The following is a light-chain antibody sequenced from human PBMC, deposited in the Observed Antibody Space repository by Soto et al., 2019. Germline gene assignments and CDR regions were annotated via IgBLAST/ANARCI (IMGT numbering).Light chain of an antibody. Sequence: IVLTQSPCTLSLSPGERATLSCRASQSVSSAYLAWYQQKPGQAPRLLIYGASSWASGIPARFSGSGSGTDFTLTISSLEPEDFAVYYCQQYGSSPRTFGQGTKVEIK. V-gene: IGKV3-20*01. J-gene: IGKJ1*01. CDR1: QSVSSAY. CDR2: GAS. CDR3: QQYGSSPRT.